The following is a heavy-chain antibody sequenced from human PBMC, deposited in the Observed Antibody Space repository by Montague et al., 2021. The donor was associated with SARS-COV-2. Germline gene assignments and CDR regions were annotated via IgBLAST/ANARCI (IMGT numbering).Heavy chain of an antibody. CDR1: GFSFIGYS. CDR3: AKGAFSYGINIMDS. CDR2: LRGSDGAT. Sequence: SLRLSCAASGFSFIGYSMSWVRQTPGKGLELVSALRGSDGATFYADSVNGRFTISRDTSKNTLFLQMISLRADDLALYYCAKGAFSYGINIMDSWGQGTLVTVSS. V-gene: IGHV3-23*01. D-gene: IGHD2-21*01. J-gene: IGHJ4*02.